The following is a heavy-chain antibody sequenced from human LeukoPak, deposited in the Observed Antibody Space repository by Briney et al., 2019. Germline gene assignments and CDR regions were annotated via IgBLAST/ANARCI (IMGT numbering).Heavy chain of an antibody. D-gene: IGHD6-19*01. CDR3: ARDWYSSGWYRFDY. V-gene: IGHV6-1*01. Sequence: SQTLSLTCAISGDSVSSNSATWNWIRQSPSRGLEWLGRTYYRSKWSNDYAVSVKSRITINPDTSKSQISLQLNSVTPEDTAVYYCARDWYSSGWYRFDYWGQGTLVTVSS. CDR1: GDSVSSNSAT. CDR2: TYYRSKWSN. J-gene: IGHJ4*02.